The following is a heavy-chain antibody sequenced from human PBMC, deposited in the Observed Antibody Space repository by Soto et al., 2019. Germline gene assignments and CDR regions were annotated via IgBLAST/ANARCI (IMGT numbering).Heavy chain of an antibody. J-gene: IGHJ4*02. D-gene: IGHD6-6*01. CDR1: GFTFSSYG. CDR3: AKAISSSFFSEFDY. V-gene: IGHV3-30*18. CDR2: ISYDGSNK. Sequence: PGGSLRLSCAASGFTFSSYGMHWVRQAPGKGLEWVAVISYDGSNKYYADSVKGRFTISRDNSKNTLYLQMNSLRAEDTAVYYCAKAISSSFFSEFDYWGQGTLVTVSS.